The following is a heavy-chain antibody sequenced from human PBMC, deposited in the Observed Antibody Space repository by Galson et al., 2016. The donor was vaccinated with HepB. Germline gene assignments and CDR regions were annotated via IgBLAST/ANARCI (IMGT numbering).Heavy chain of an antibody. CDR1: GFTFTNHW. Sequence: SLRLSCAASGFTFTNHWMSWVRQAPGKGLEWVANMKPDGSEKYFADSGRGRFTISRDNSKKTLYLQMNSLRAEDTAVYYCAKDGRIYCSSASCHDHFHYWGQGTLVTVSS. V-gene: IGHV3-7*01. J-gene: IGHJ4*02. CDR3: AKDGRIYCSSASCHDHFHY. D-gene: IGHD2-2*01. CDR2: MKPDGSEK.